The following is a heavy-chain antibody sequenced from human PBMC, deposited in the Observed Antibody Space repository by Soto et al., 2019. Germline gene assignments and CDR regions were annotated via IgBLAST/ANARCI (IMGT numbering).Heavy chain of an antibody. J-gene: IGHJ5*02. Sequence: SVKVSCKASGGTFSSYAISWVRQAPGQGLEWMGWIILICGYTGYAQKFQGRVTITMDDSISTAYMEMDSLTSDDTAVYYCARAAASLDPWGQGTLVTVSS. CDR1: GGTFSSYA. CDR2: IILICGYT. D-gene: IGHD6-25*01. CDR3: ARAAASLDP. V-gene: IGHV1-69*05.